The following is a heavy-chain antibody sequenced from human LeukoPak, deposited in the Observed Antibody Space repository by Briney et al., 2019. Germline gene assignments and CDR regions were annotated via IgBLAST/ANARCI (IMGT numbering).Heavy chain of an antibody. CDR3: ATVTTPYFDY. V-gene: IGHV4-4*09. Sequence: SETLSLTCTVSGGSISSYYWSWIRQPPGKGLEWIGYIYTSGSTNYNPSLKSRVTISVDTSKNQFSLKLSSVTAADTAVYYCATVTTPYFDYWGQGTLVTVSS. CDR1: GGSISSYY. J-gene: IGHJ4*02. CDR2: IYTSGST. D-gene: IGHD4-11*01.